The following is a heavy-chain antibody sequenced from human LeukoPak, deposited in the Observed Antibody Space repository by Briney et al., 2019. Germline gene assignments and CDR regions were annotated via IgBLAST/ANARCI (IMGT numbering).Heavy chain of an antibody. Sequence: GGSLRLSCAASGFAFSTYSMSWVRQAPGKGLECVSYISVSSNAIDYADSVKGRFTISRDDAKNSLYLQMNSLRAEDTALYYCARGVGDSSTFDYWGQGIVVTVSS. CDR1: GFAFSTYS. D-gene: IGHD6-6*01. CDR3: ARGVGDSSTFDY. V-gene: IGHV3-48*04. J-gene: IGHJ4*02. CDR2: ISVSSNAI.